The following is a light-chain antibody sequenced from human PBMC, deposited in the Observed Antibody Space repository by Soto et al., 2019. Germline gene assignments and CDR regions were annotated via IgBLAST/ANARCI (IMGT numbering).Light chain of an antibody. Sequence: QSVLTQPPSASGSPGQSVTISCTGTSSDVGGYNYVSWYQQYPGRAPKLMIYEVTKRPSGVPDRFSGSKSGNTASLTVSGLQAEDEADNYCGSYAASNNFYFEFGGGTKVTVL. CDR3: GSYAASNNFYFE. J-gene: IGLJ3*02. CDR2: EVT. CDR1: SSDVGGYNY. V-gene: IGLV2-8*01.